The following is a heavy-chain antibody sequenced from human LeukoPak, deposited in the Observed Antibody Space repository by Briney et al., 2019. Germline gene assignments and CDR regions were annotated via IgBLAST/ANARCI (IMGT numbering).Heavy chain of an antibody. CDR3: ASLRDYYVSSGYYYDDY. D-gene: IGHD3-22*01. J-gene: IGHJ4*02. Sequence: ASVKVSCKASGYTFTGYYMHWVRQAPGQGLEWMGWINPNSGGTNYAQKFQGRVTMTRDTSISTAYMELSRLRSDDTAVYYCASLRDYYVSSGYYYDDYWGQGTLVTVSS. V-gene: IGHV1-2*02. CDR1: GYTFTGYY. CDR2: INPNSGGT.